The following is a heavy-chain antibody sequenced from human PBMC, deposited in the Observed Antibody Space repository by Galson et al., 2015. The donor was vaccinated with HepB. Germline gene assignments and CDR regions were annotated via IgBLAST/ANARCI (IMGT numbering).Heavy chain of an antibody. D-gene: IGHD3-10*01. J-gene: IGHJ4*02. V-gene: IGHV3-30-3*01. CDR2: ISYDGSNK. Sequence: SLRLSCAASGFTFTTYTMHWVRQAPGKGLEWVAVISYDGSNKYYADSVKGRFTISRDNSKNTLYLQMNSLRADDTAVYYCARAPEWFGEFDYWGQGTLVTVSS. CDR3: ARAPEWFGEFDY. CDR1: GFTFTTYT.